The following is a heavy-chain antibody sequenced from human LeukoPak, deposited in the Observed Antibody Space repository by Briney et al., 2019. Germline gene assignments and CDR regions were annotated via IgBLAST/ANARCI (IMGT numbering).Heavy chain of an antibody. CDR3: ARDLTVRGVISFDY. CDR2: IYYCGCT. CDR1: GGSISSYY. Sequence: SETLSLTCTVSGGSISSYYWSWIRQPPGKGLEGIGYIYYCGCTNYNPSLKSRVPISVDTSKNQFSLKLSSVTAADTAVYYCARDLTVRGVISFDYWGHGTLVTVSS. J-gene: IGHJ4*01. D-gene: IGHD3-10*01. V-gene: IGHV4-59*01.